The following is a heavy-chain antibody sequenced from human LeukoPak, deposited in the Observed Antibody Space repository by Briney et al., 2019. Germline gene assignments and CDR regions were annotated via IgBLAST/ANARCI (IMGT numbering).Heavy chain of an antibody. Sequence: GGSLRLSCAASGFTVSSNYMSWVRQAPGKGLEWVGRIKSKASGGATDYAAPVQGRFTISRDDSRNTLYLQMNSLKIEDTAVYYCTNYTAWGQGTLVTVSS. CDR3: TNYTA. V-gene: IGHV3-15*01. D-gene: IGHD2-2*02. CDR1: GFTVSSNY. CDR2: IKSKASGGAT. J-gene: IGHJ4*02.